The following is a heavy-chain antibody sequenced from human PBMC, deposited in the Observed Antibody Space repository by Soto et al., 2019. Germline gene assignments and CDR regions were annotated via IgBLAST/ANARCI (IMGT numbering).Heavy chain of an antibody. CDR3: ARRRGAYYYDSSGYYDDWYFDL. D-gene: IGHD3-22*01. CDR1: GYTFTSYA. J-gene: IGHJ2*01. Sequence: QVQLVQSGAEVKKPGASVKVSCKASGYTFTSYAMHWVRQAPGQRLEWMGWINAGNGNTKYSQKFQGRVTITRDTCASTAYMELSSLRSEDTAVYYCARRRGAYYYDSSGYYDDWYFDLWGRGTLVTVSS. V-gene: IGHV1-3*01. CDR2: INAGNGNT.